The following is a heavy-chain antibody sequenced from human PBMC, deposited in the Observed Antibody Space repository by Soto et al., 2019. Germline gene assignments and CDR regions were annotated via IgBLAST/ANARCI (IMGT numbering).Heavy chain of an antibody. Sequence: ASVKVSCKASGYTFTSYGISWVRQAPGQGLEWMGWISAYNGNTNYAQKLQGRVTMTTDTSTSTAYMELRSLRSDDTAVYYCARGYDFWSGYYPSYYYYGMDVWGQGTTVTVSS. CDR1: GYTFTSYG. V-gene: IGHV1-18*01. D-gene: IGHD3-3*01. CDR2: ISAYNGNT. CDR3: ARGYDFWSGYYPSYYYYGMDV. J-gene: IGHJ6*02.